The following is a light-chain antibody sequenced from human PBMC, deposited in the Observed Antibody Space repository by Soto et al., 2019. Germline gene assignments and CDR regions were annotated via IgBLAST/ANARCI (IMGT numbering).Light chain of an antibody. Sequence: DIVMTQSPLSLPVTPGEPASISCRSSQSLLHSNGYNYLDWYLQKPGQSPQLLIYLGSNRASGVPDRFGGSGSGTDFTLKISRVEAEDVGVYYCMQALQTPGVTFGPGTKVDIK. CDR2: LGS. CDR3: MQALQTPGVT. J-gene: IGKJ3*01. V-gene: IGKV2-28*01. CDR1: QSLLHSNGYNY.